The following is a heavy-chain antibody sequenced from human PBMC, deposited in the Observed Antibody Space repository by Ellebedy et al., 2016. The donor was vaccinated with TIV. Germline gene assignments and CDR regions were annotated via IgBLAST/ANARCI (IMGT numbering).Heavy chain of an antibody. J-gene: IGHJ4*02. CDR3: AKVSFEGSRRDY. Sequence: GESLKISCAASGFTFSSYAMCWVCQAPGKGLEWISTISDSGSGTFFADSVKGRFTISRDNSKNTLYLQMKSLRAEDTAVYYCAKVSFEGSRRDYWGQGTLVTVSS. CDR1: GFTFSSYA. D-gene: IGHD2/OR15-2a*01. V-gene: IGHV3-23*01. CDR2: ISDSGSGT.